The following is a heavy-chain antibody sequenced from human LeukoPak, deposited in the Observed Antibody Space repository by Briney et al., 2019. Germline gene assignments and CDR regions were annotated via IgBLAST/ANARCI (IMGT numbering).Heavy chain of an antibody. J-gene: IGHJ6*02. Sequence: SQTLSLTCTVSGGSISSGSYYWSWIWQSAGKGLEWIGRIYTSGSTNYNPSLKSRVTISVDTSKNQFSLKLSSVTAADTAVYYCARDDPGYSSTKNGMDVWGQGTTVTVSS. V-gene: IGHV4-61*02. CDR3: ARDDPGYSSTKNGMDV. D-gene: IGHD6-13*01. CDR1: GGSISSGSYY. CDR2: IYTSGST.